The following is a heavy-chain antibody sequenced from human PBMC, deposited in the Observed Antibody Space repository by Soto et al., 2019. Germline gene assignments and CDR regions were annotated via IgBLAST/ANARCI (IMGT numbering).Heavy chain of an antibody. CDR3: ARDRGPRRKQGYYYYYGMDV. Sequence: SETLSLTCTVSGGSISSGGYYWTWIRQHPGKGLEWIGYIYDSGSTYYNASLKSRATISVDTSKNQFSLKLSSVTAADTAVYYCARDRGPRRKQGYYYYYGMDVWGQGTTVTVSS. V-gene: IGHV4-31*03. CDR1: GGSISSGGYY. J-gene: IGHJ6*02. CDR2: IYDSGST.